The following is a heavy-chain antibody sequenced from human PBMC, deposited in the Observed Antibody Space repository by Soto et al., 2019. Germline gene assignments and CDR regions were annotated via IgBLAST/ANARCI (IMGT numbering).Heavy chain of an antibody. D-gene: IGHD2-15*01. V-gene: IGHV3-23*01. Sequence: GGSLRLSCAASGFTFSSYAMSWVRQAPWKGLESVSAISGSGGSTYYADSVKGRFTISRDNSKNTLYLQMNSLRAEDTAVYYCAKSPGRVVAKKYFDYSGQGTLLTLSS. J-gene: IGHJ4*02. CDR1: GFTFSSYA. CDR3: AKSPGRVVAKKYFDY. CDR2: ISGSGGST.